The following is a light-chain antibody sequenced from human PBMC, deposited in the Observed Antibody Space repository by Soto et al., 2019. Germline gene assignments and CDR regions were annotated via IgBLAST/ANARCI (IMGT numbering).Light chain of an antibody. Sequence: QSALTQPASVSGSPGQPITISCTGTSSDVGGYNYVSWYQQHPGKAPKVMIYDVSNRPSGVSNRFSGSKSGNTASLTISGLHADHDADYYCCSYTPSRPLYVFGTGTKLTVL. CDR1: SSDVGGYNY. CDR2: DVS. J-gene: IGLJ1*01. CDR3: CSYTPSRPLYV. V-gene: IGLV2-14*01.